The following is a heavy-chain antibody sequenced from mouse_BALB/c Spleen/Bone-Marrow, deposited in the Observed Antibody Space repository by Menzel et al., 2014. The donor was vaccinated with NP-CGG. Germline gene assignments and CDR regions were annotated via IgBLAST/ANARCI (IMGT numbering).Heavy chain of an antibody. CDR1: GYSIASDYA. Sequence: VQLQQSGPGLVKPSQSLSLTCTVTGYSIASDYAWNWIRQFPENKLEWMGYIRYSGSTSYTPSLKSRISITRDTSKNQFFLQLNSVTTEDTATFYCARSVVATRNFDVWGAGTTVTVSS. CDR3: ARSVVATRNFDV. CDR2: IRYSGST. D-gene: IGHD1-1*01. J-gene: IGHJ1*01. V-gene: IGHV3-2*02.